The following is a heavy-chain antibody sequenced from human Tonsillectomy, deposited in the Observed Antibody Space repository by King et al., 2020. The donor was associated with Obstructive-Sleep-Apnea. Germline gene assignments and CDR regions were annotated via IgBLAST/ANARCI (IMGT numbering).Heavy chain of an antibody. CDR2: INAGNGNT. CDR1: GYTFTSYA. CDR3: ARDLGLYYMVYASYFDY. Sequence: VQLVQSGAEVKKPGASVKVSCKASGYTFTSYAMHWVRQAPGQRLEWMGWINAGNGNTKYSQKFQGRVTITRDTSASTAYMELSSLRSEDTAVYYCARDLGLYYMVYASYFDYWGQGTLVTVSS. J-gene: IGHJ4*02. V-gene: IGHV1-3*01. D-gene: IGHD2-8*01.